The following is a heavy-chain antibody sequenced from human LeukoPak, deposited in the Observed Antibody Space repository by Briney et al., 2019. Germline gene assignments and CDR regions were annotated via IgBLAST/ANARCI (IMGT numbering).Heavy chain of an antibody. CDR2: IKQDGSET. CDR1: GFTFTRYW. D-gene: IGHD4-17*01. J-gene: IGHJ4*02. Sequence: GGSLRLSCAASGFTFTRYWMSWVRQAPGRGLEWVANIKQDGSETHYVDSVKGRFTISRDNARNLVYLQMNSLRDDDTAVYYCARDGDYIMPPFDYWGQEILVTVSS. V-gene: IGHV3-7*01. CDR3: ARDGDYIMPPFDY.